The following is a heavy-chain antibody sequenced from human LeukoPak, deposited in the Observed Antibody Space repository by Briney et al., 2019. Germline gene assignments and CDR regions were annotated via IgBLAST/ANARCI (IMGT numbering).Heavy chain of an antibody. J-gene: IGHJ4*02. CDR3: TMTTVTPSLGY. D-gene: IGHD4-17*01. Sequence: PGGSLRLSCAASGFTSSGSAMHWVRQASGKGLEWVGRIRSKANSYATAYAASVKGRFTISRDDSKNTAYLQMNSLKTEDTAVYYCTMTTVTPSLGYWGQGTLVTVSS. CDR2: IRSKANSYAT. V-gene: IGHV3-73*01. CDR1: GFTSSGSA.